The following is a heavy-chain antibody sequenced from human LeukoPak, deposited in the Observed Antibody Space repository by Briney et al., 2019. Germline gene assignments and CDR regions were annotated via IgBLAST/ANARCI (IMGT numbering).Heavy chain of an antibody. Sequence: GGSLRLSCAASGFTFSSYAMSWVRQAPWKGLEWVSAISDSGGSTYYADSVKGRFTISRDNSRNTLYLQMNSLRAEDTAVYYCAKVFVLSGYDPWGQGTLVTVSS. CDR3: AKVFVLSGYDP. CDR2: ISDSGGST. D-gene: IGHD5-12*01. J-gene: IGHJ5*02. V-gene: IGHV3-23*01. CDR1: GFTFSSYA.